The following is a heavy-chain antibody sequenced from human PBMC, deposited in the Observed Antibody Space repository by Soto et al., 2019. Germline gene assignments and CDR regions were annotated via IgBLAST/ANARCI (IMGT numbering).Heavy chain of an antibody. CDR1: GGSISSYY. CDR2: IYYSGNT. V-gene: IGHV4-59*01. CDR3: ARGNYGSGSYPPDYYGMDV. D-gene: IGHD3-10*01. J-gene: IGHJ6*02. Sequence: PSETLSLTCTVSGGSISSYYWSWIRQPPGKGLEWIGYIYYSGNTNYNPSLKSRVTISVDTSKNQFSLKLSSVTAADTAVYYCARGNYGSGSYPPDYYGMDVWGQGTTVTVSS.